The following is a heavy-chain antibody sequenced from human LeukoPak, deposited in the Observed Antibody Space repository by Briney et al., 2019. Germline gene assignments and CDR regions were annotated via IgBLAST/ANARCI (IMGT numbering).Heavy chain of an antibody. CDR3: ARDPNRPVRFLEWLGPVTEPFDY. CDR2: IWYDGSNK. D-gene: IGHD3-3*01. J-gene: IGHJ4*02. V-gene: IGHV3-33*01. CDR1: GFTFSSYG. Sequence: GGSLRLSCAASGFTFSSYGMHWVRQAPGKGLEWVAVIWYDGSNKYYADSVKGGFTISRDNSKNTLYLQMNSLRAEDTAVYYYARDPNRPVRFLEWLGPVTEPFDYRGQGTLATVSS.